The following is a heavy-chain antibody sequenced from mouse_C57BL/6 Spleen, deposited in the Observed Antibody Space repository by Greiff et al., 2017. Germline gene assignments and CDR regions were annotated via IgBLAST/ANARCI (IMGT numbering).Heavy chain of an antibody. D-gene: IGHD1-1*01. J-gene: IGHJ1*03. V-gene: IGHV1-50*01. CDR1: GYTFTSYW. CDR3: ARRDYCGSSWGYFDV. Sequence: VQLQQPGAELVKPGASVKLSCKASGYTFTSYWMQWVKQRPGQGLEWIGEIDPSDSYTNYNQKFKGKATLTVDTSSSTAYMQLSSLTSEDSAVXYCARRDYCGSSWGYFDVWGTGTTVTVSS. CDR2: IDPSDSYT.